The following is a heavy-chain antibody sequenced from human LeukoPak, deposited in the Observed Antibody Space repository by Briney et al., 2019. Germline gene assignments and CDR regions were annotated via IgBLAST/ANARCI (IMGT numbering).Heavy chain of an antibody. CDR3: ARVPHYYDSSGYEVFDY. CDR1: GGSISSYY. Sequence: PSETLSLTCTVSGGSISSYYWSWIRQPPGKGLEWIGYIYSSGTTNYNPSLKSRVTISVDTSKNQFSLKLSSVTAADTAVYYCARVPHYYDSSGYEVFDYWGQGTLVTVSS. D-gene: IGHD3-22*01. J-gene: IGHJ4*02. CDR2: IYSSGTT. V-gene: IGHV4-59*12.